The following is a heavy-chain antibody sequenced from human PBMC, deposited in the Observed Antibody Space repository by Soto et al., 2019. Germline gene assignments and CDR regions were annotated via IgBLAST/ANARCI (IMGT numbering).Heavy chain of an antibody. D-gene: IGHD3-3*01. CDR1: GFSLTTSGVG. CDR3: AHRVLRTVFGLVTTTAIYFDF. CDR2: IYWDDDK. J-gene: IGHJ4*02. V-gene: IGHV2-5*02. Sequence: QITLNESGPTQVKPRQTLTLTCTFSGFSLTTSGVGVGWIRQSPGKAPEWLALIYWDDDKRYSPSLKRRLTFSKDTPKNQVFLTMADLDPADTATYYCAHRVLRTVFGLVTTTAIYFDFWGQGTPVAVSS.